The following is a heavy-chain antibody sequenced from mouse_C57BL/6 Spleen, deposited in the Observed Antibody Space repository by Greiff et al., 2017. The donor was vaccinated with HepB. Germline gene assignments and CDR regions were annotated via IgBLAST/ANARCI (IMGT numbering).Heavy chain of an antibody. Sequence: EVQVVESGGGLVQPKGSLKLSCAASGFTFNTYAMHWVRQAPGKGLEWVARIRSKSSHYATYYADSVKDRFTISRDDSQSMLYLQMNNLNTEDTAMYYCVRYGSSAFDVWGTGTTVTVSS. CDR3: VRYGSSAFDV. CDR2: IRSKSSHYAT. J-gene: IGHJ1*03. CDR1: GFTFNTYA. D-gene: IGHD1-1*01. V-gene: IGHV10-3*01.